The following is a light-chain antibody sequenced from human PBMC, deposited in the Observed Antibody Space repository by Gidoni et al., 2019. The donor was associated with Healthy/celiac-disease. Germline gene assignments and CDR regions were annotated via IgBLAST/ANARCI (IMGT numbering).Light chain of an antibody. Sequence: DIVMTQSPLSLPVTPGEPASISCRSSQRLLHSNGYTYLDWYLQKPGQSQQLLIYLGSNRASRVPDRFSGSGSGTDFTLKISRVEAEDVGVYYCMQALQTPPYTFGQGTKLEIK. CDR2: LGS. CDR3: MQALQTPPYT. CDR1: QRLLHSNGYTY. V-gene: IGKV2-28*01. J-gene: IGKJ2*01.